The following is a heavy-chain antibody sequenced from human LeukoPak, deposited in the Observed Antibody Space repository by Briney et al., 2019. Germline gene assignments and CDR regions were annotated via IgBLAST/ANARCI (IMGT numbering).Heavy chain of an antibody. CDR3: ARGVSSGSNY. D-gene: IGHD3-10*01. J-gene: IGHJ4*02. V-gene: IGHV4-59*08. CDR1: GFRFNIYE. CDR2: IYYSGNT. Sequence: GSLRLSCAASGFRFNIYEMNWVRQAPGKGLEWVGYIYYSGNTNYNPSLKSRVTISVDTSKNQFSLKLSSVTAADTAVYYCARGVSSGSNYWGQGALVTVSS.